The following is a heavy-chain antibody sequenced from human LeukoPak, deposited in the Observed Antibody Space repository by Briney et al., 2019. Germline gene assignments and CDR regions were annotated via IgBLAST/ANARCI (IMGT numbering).Heavy chain of an antibody. Sequence: PGESLKISCKGSGYYFTSYWIGWVRQMPGKGLEWMGIIYPGDSDTRYSPSFQGQVTISADKSINTAYLQWSSLKASDTAMYYCARRGYDSSAPPDYWGQGTLVTVSS. CDR1: GYYFTSYW. CDR3: ARRGYDSSAPPDY. V-gene: IGHV5-51*01. J-gene: IGHJ4*02. CDR2: IYPGDSDT. D-gene: IGHD3-22*01.